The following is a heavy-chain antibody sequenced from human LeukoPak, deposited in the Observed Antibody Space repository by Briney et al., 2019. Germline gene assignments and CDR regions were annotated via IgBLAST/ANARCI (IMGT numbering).Heavy chain of an antibody. CDR2: IYPTDSIT. V-gene: IGHV5-51*01. J-gene: IGHJ5*02. Sequence: GESLKISCRTSGYDFSTKWIAWVRQMPGKGLEWMGIIYPTDSITRYSPSFQGHVTISADTSIRTAYLQWTSLKPSDTAIYYCARLAPDYVDYWFDPWGQGTLVTVSS. CDR1: GYDFSTKW. CDR3: ARLAPDYVDYWFDP. D-gene: IGHD4-17*01.